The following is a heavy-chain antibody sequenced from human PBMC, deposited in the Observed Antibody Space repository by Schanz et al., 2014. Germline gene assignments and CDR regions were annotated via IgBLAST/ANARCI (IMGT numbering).Heavy chain of an antibody. Sequence: QVQLVQSGGEMKKPGASVTVSCKASGGTFSTYPINWLRQAPGQGLEWMGWMNPNSGNPGFAQKFRGRVTMTRNTSMSTAYIELHILTSEDTAVYYCARGRTFDYWGQGTLVTVSS. CDR1: GGTFSTYP. J-gene: IGHJ4*02. V-gene: IGHV1-8*02. CDR3: ARGRTFDY. CDR2: MNPNSGNP.